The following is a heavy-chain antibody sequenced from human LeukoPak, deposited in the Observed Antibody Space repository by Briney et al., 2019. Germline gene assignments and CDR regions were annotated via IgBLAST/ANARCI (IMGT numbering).Heavy chain of an antibody. D-gene: IGHD6-13*01. CDR1: GYTFNSYA. CDR3: AKEPPTSYSSSWHEYFQH. Sequence: GGSLRLSCAASGYTFNSYAMSWVRQAPGKGLEWVSAISGSGGSTYYADSVKGRFTISRDNSKNTLYLQMNSLRAEDKAVYYCAKEPPTSYSSSWHEYFQHWGQGTLVTVSS. V-gene: IGHV3-23*01. CDR2: ISGSGGST. J-gene: IGHJ1*01.